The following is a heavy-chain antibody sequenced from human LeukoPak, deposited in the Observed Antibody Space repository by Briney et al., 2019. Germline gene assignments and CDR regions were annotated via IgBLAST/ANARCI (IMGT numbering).Heavy chain of an antibody. J-gene: IGHJ3*02. CDR1: GDTFTEYY. V-gene: IGHV1-2*02. CDR3: ARDIGGPSPDAFDI. CDR2: INPHNGDT. Sequence: GASVKVSCKASGDTFTEYYIHWVRQAPGQGLEYMGWINPHNGDTNYQPTFQGRVTMTRDTSISTAYMELSRLRSDDTAVYYCARDIGGPSPDAFDIWGQGTMVTVSS. D-gene: IGHD2-15*01.